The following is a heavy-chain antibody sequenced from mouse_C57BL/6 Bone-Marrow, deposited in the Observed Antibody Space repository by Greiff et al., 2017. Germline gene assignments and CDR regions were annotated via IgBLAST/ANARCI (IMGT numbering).Heavy chain of an antibody. CDR3: ARSSTCFYYIDY. D-gene: IGHD5-1*01. Sequence: QVQLKESGAELVKPGASVKMSCKASGYTFTTYPIEWMKQNHGQSLEWIGNFHPYNDDTKYNEKFKGKATLTVDKSSNTVYLELSRLASDASSVDYCARSSTCFYYIDYWGQGTTLTVSS. CDR1: GYTFTTYP. V-gene: IGHV1-47*01. CDR2: FHPYNDDT. J-gene: IGHJ2*01.